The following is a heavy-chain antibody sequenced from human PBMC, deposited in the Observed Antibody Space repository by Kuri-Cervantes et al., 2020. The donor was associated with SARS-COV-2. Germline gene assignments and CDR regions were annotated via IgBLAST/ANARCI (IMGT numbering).Heavy chain of an antibody. V-gene: IGHV3-48*04. J-gene: IGHJ4*02. Sequence: GGSLRLSCAASGFTFSSYSMNWVRQAPGKGLEWVSYISSSSSTIYYADSVKGRFTISRDNAKNTLYLQMNSLRAEDTAVYYCARAYSSSYVLYFDYWGQGTLVTVSS. CDR1: GFTFSSYS. CDR2: ISSSSSTI. CDR3: ARAYSSSYVLYFDY. D-gene: IGHD6-13*01.